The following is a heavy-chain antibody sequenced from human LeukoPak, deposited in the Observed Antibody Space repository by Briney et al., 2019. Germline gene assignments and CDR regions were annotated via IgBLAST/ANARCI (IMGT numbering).Heavy chain of an antibody. J-gene: IGHJ6*02. CDR1: DFSFSNYG. CDR2: ILYDGNNK. D-gene: IGHD1-26*01. V-gene: IGHV3-30*18. CDR3: AKDRLFGSGLNGPHYYYGMDV. Sequence: QPGRSLRLSCAASDFSFSNYGMHWVRHAPGKGLEGVAVILYDGNNKHYAESVKGRFTISRDNSNNMLYLQMNSLRPEDTAVYYCAKDRLFGSGLNGPHYYYGMDVWGQGTTVTVSS.